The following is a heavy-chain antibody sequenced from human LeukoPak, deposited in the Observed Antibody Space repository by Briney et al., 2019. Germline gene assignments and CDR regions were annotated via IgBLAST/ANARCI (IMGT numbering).Heavy chain of an antibody. V-gene: IGHV3-21*01. D-gene: IGHD3-10*01. CDR3: ARDLITMVRGAFDI. Sequence: GGSLRLSCAASGFTFSSYSMNWVRQAPGKGLEWVSSISSSSSYIYYADSVKGRFTISRDNAKNSLYLQMNSLRAEDTAVYYCARDLITMVRGAFDIWGQGTMVTVSS. CDR1: GFTFSSYS. J-gene: IGHJ3*02. CDR2: ISSSSSYI.